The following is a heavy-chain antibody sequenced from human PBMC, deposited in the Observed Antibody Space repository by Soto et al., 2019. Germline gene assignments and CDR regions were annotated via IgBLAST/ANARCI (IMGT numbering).Heavy chain of an antibody. J-gene: IGHJ4*02. V-gene: IGHV4-59*08. CDR1: GGSISSYY. CDR2: IYYSGST. CDR3: ARHGVATIEELDY. Sequence: PSETLSLTCTVSGGSISSYYWCWIRQPPGKGLEWIGYIYYSGSTNYNPSLKSRVTISVDTSKNQFSLKLSSVTAADTAVYYCARHGVATIEELDYWGQGTLVTVSS. D-gene: IGHD5-12*01.